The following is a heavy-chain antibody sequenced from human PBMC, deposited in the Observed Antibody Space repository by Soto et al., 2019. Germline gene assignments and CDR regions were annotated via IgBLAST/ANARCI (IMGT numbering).Heavy chain of an antibody. CDR2: MNPNSGNT. CDR1: GYTFTSYD. CDR3: ARGGYYYDSSGYYLSFDY. D-gene: IGHD3-22*01. Sequence: QVQLVQSGAEVKKPGASVKVSCKASGYTFTSYDINWVRQATGQGLEWMGWMNPNSGNTGYAQKFQGRVTMTRNTARSTAYVELRSRRGEDTAVYYCARGGYYYDSSGYYLSFDYWGQGTLVTDSS. V-gene: IGHV1-8*01. J-gene: IGHJ4*02.